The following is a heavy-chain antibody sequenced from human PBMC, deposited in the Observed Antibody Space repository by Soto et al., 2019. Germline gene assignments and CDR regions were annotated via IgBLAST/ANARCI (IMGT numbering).Heavy chain of an antibody. CDR2: INPRGGRT. CDR3: ARGAGILTPLYYYYGMDV. J-gene: IGHJ6*02. Sequence: ASVKVSCKASGYTFTGYYMHWVRQAPGQGLEWMGWINPRGGRTTYPQKFQGWVTMTRDTSISTAYMELSRLRSDDTAVYYCARGAGILTPLYYYYGMDVWGQGTTVTVSS. V-gene: IGHV1-2*04. D-gene: IGHD3-9*01. CDR1: GYTFTGYY.